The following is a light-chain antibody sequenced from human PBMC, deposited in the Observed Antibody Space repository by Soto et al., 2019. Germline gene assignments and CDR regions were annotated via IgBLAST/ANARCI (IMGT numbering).Light chain of an antibody. CDR2: GAS. V-gene: IGKV3-20*01. Sequence: EIVLTQSPGTLSLSPGERATVSCRASQSFSSTYLAWYQQKPGQAPRLLISGASSRATGIPDRFSGSGSGTDFTLTITRLEPEDFAVYYCQHYGSSPYTFGQGTKLEIK. CDR3: QHYGSSPYT. J-gene: IGKJ2*01. CDR1: QSFSSTY.